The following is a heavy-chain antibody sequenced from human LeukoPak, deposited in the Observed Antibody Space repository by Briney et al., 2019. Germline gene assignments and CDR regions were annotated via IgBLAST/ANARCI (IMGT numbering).Heavy chain of an antibody. Sequence: ASVKVSCKASGYTFTSYGISWVRQAPGQGLEWMEWISAYNGNTNYAQKLQGRVTMTTDTSTSTAYMELRSLRSDDTAVYYCARDRYSGSYYFVFPFDYWGQGTLVTVSS. J-gene: IGHJ4*02. CDR3: ARDRYSGSYYFVFPFDY. CDR1: GYTFTSYG. D-gene: IGHD1-26*01. V-gene: IGHV1-18*01. CDR2: ISAYNGNT.